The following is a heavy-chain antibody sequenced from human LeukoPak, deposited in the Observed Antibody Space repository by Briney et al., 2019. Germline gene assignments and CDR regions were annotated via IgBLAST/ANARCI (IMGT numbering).Heavy chain of an antibody. V-gene: IGHV3-9*01. J-gene: IGHJ4*02. CDR1: GFTFDDYA. Sequence: GGSLRLSCAASGFTFDDYAMHWVRQAPGKGLEWVSGISWNSGSIGYADSVKGRFTISRDNAKNSLYLQMNSLRAEDTALYYCAQEFGSGSSVFDYWGQGTLVTVSS. D-gene: IGHD3-10*01. CDR2: ISWNSGSI. CDR3: AQEFGSGSSVFDY.